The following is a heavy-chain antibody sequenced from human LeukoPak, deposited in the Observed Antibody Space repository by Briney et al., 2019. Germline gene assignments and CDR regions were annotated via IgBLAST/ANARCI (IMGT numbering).Heavy chain of an antibody. J-gene: IGHJ5*02. CDR3: ATGDYDSSGYPNWFDP. Sequence: ASVKVSCKGSGYTLTELSMHWVRQAPGKGPEWMGGFDPEDGETIYAQKFQGRVTMTEDTSTDTAYMELSSLRSEDTAVYYCATGDYDSSGYPNWFDPWGQGTLVTVSS. CDR1: GYTLTELS. D-gene: IGHD3-22*01. V-gene: IGHV1-24*01. CDR2: FDPEDGET.